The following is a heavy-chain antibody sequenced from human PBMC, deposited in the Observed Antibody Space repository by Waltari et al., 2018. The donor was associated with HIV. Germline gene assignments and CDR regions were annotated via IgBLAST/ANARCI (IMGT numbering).Heavy chain of an antibody. CDR2: INPNSGGT. Sequence: QVQLVQSGAEVKKHGASVKVSCKASGYTFTGDYMHWVRQAPGQGLEWMGWINPNSGGTNYAQKLQGRVTMTRDTSISTAYMELSRLRSDDTAVYYCARTFLYCRGGTCYFDYWGQGTLVTVSS. D-gene: IGHD2-15*01. CDR3: ARTFLYCRGGTCYFDY. V-gene: IGHV1-2*02. CDR1: GYTFTGDY. J-gene: IGHJ4*02.